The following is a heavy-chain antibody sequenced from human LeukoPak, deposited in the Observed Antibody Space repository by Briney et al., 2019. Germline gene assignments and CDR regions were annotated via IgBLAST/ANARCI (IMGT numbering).Heavy chain of an antibody. J-gene: IGHJ4*02. D-gene: IGHD3-16*01. Sequence: QPGGSLRLSCSASGFTFSSHWMSWVRQAPGKGLEWVANIKEDGSEKYYAGFVKGRFTISRDNAENSLFLQMNSLRVADTAVFYCARGWGHFDQWGQGTLVTVSS. CDR3: ARGWGHFDQ. CDR1: GFTFSSHW. CDR2: IKEDGSEK. V-gene: IGHV3-7*01.